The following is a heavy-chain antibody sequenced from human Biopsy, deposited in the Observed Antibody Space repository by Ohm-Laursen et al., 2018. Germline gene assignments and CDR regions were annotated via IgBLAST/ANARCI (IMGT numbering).Heavy chain of an antibody. V-gene: IGHV1-2*02. Sequence: GASVKVSCKLSGYTFTGYHVHWVRPAPGQGLEWMGWINAMTGDTNYAQKFQGRVTMTRDTSISTAYVDLSSLRSDDTAVYYCTRGGYYYDSLAYYYWFDPWGQGTLVTVSS. D-gene: IGHD3-22*01. CDR3: TRGGYYYDSLAYYYWFDP. CDR1: GYTFTGYH. CDR2: INAMTGDT. J-gene: IGHJ5*02.